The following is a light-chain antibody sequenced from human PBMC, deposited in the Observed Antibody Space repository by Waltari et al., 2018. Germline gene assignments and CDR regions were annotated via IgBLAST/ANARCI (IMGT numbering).Light chain of an antibody. CDR1: DSSIASFG. CDR3: QSYDNSLRGSLL. V-gene: IGLV1-40*01. CDR2: ENT. J-gene: IGLJ3*02. Sequence: QSVLTQAPSVSGAPRQRVTTSCTGGDSSIASFGVNCYQHLPGRTPNILIYENTKRPSGVSDRFSGSKSGTSASLAIEGLQPEDEGDYYCQSYDNSLRGSLLFGGGTKVTV.